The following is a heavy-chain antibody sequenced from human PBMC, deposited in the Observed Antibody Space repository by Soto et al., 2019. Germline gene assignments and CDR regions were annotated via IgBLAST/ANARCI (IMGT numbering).Heavy chain of an antibody. CDR2: IIPILGIA. D-gene: IGHD3-22*01. CDR1: GGTFSSYT. CDR3: ARDQYSYDSSGYHGDFDY. V-gene: IGHV1-69*08. J-gene: IGHJ4*02. Sequence: QVQLVQSGAAVKKPGSSVKVSCKASGGTFSSYTISWVRQAPGQGLEWMGRIIPILGIANYAQKFQGRVTITADKSTSTAYMELSSLRSEDTAVYYCARDQYSYDSSGYHGDFDYWGQGTLVTVSS.